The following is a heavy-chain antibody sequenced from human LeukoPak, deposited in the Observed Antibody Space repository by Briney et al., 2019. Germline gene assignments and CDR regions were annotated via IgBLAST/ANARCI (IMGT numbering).Heavy chain of an antibody. D-gene: IGHD1-26*01. Sequence: ASVKVSCKASGYTFTSYGISWVRQAPGQGLEWMGWINPNSGGTNYAQKFQGRVTMTRDTSISTAYMELSRLRSDDTAVYYCASSIRESGSYDFDYWGQGTLVTVSS. J-gene: IGHJ4*02. CDR3: ASSIRESGSYDFDY. CDR1: GYTFTSYG. V-gene: IGHV1-2*02. CDR2: INPNSGGT.